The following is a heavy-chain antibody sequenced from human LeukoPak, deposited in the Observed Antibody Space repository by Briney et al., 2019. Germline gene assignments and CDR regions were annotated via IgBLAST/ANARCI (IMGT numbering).Heavy chain of an antibody. CDR3: ARDPRNVGLAP. J-gene: IGHJ5*02. D-gene: IGHD2-15*01. CDR2: IKQDGSEK. CDR1: GFTFSSYW. V-gene: IGHV3-7*01. Sequence: GGSLRLSCVASGFTFSSYWMSWVRQAPGKGLEWVANIKQDGSEKYYVDSVKGRFTMSRDNVKNTLYLQMNSLRVEDTAVYYCARDPRNVGLAPWGQGTLVTVSS.